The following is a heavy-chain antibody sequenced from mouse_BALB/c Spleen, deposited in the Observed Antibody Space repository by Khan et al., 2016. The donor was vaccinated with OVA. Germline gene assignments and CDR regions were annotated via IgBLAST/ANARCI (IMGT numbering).Heavy chain of an antibody. CDR3: ARMDTTSLMD. J-gene: IGHJ2*01. V-gene: IGHV1-77*01. CDR1: GYTFTDYY. D-gene: IGHD2-3*01. Sequence: QVQLQQPGTELARPGASVKLSCKASGYTFTDYYITWVKQRTGQGLEWIGEIYPGSGNTYYNEKFKGKATLNADKSSHTAYMQISSLTYEDSAVYFCARMDTTSLMDWGQGTTLTGSS. CDR2: IYPGSGNT.